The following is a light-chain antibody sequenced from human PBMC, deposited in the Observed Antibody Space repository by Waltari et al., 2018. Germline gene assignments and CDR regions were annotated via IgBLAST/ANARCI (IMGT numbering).Light chain of an antibody. CDR1: SNDVGGYNF. CDR3: CSFVGTYTWV. J-gene: IGLJ3*02. CDR2: DVR. V-gene: IGLV2-11*02. Sequence: QPALTQPRSVSGSPGQSVTISCPGTSNDVGGYNFVSWYQHHPGKDPKLIIYDVRRRPSEVPDRFSGSKSDNTASLTISGLQAEDEAEYYCCSFVGTYTWVFGGGTKLTVL.